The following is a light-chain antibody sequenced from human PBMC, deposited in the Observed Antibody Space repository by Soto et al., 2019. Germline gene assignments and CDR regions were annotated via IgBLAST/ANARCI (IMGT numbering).Light chain of an antibody. CDR2: NDD. V-gene: IGLV1-44*01. CDR1: SSNIGSHT. CDR3: AAWDDSLNGVL. J-gene: IGLJ2*01. Sequence: QSVLTQPPSASGTPGQRVTISCSGSSSNIGSHTVNWYQQFPGAAPKLLMYNDDQRPSGVPDRFFGSRSGSSASLAISGLQSEDEADYFCAAWDDSLNGVLFGGGTKVTVL.